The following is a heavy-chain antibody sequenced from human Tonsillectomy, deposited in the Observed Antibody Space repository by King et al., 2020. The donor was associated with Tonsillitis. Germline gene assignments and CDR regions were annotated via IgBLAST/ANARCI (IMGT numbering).Heavy chain of an antibody. J-gene: IGHJ6*02. D-gene: IGHD5-18*01. Sequence: VQLVESGGVVVQPGGSLRLSCAASGFTFDDYTMHWVRQAPGKGLEWVSLISWDGGSTYYADSVKGRFTISRDNSKNSLYLQMNSLRTEDTALYYCAKDILPGRVVDTAMASAGMDVWGQGTTVTVSS. CDR3: AKDILPGRVVDTAMASAGMDV. CDR2: ISWDGGST. CDR1: GFTFDDYT. V-gene: IGHV3-43*01.